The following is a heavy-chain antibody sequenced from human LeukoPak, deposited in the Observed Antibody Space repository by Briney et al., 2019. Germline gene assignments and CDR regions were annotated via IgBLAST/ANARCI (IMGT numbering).Heavy chain of an antibody. CDR3: AKERVGASYYFDY. D-gene: IGHD1-26*01. V-gene: IGHV3-23*01. J-gene: IGHJ4*02. CDR1: GFTFSSYA. Sequence: GGSLRLSCAASGFTFSSYAMSWVRQAPGKGLEGVSAISGSGGSTYYADSVKGRFTISRDNSKNTLYLQMNSLRAEDTAVYSCAKERVGASYYFDYWGQGPLVTVSS. CDR2: ISGSGGST.